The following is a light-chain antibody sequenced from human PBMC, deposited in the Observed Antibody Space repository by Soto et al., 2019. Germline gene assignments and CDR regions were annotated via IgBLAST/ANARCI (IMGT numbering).Light chain of an antibody. CDR1: QSVSSSH. CDR3: QQYGSSFT. J-gene: IGKJ3*01. Sequence: EIVLTQSPGTLSLSPGERATLSCRASQSVSSSHLAWYQQKPGQAPRLLIYGASSRATGVPDRFSGSGSGTDFALTSSRLEPEDFAVYYCQQYGSSFTFGPGTKVDIK. V-gene: IGKV3-20*01. CDR2: GAS.